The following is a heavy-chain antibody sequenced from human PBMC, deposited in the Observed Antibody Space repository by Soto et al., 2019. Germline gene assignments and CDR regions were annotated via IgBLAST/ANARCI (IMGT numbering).Heavy chain of an antibody. D-gene: IGHD5-18*01. V-gene: IGHV3-23*01. CDR1: GFTFSSYA. CDR3: AKDPYVDTAMVYYFDY. J-gene: IGHJ4*02. Sequence: PGGSLRLSCAASGFTFSSYAMSWVRQAPGKGLEWVSAISGSGGSTYYADSVKGRFTTSRDNSKNTLYLQMNSLRAEDTAVYYCAKDPYVDTAMVYYFDYWGQGTLVTVSS. CDR2: ISGSGGST.